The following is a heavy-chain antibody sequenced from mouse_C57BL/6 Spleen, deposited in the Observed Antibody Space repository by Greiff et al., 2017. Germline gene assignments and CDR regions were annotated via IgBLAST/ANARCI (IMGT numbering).Heavy chain of an antibody. D-gene: IGHD1-1*01. CDR1: GFTFSDYY. CDR2: ISNGGGST. CDR3: ARREVVPYAMDY. J-gene: IGHJ4*01. Sequence: EVQLVESGGGLVQPGGSLKLSCAASGFTFSDYYMYWVRQTPEKRLEWVAYISNGGGSTYYPDTVKGRFTISRDNAKNTLYLQMRRLKSEETAMYYCARREVVPYAMDYWGQGTSVTVAS. V-gene: IGHV5-12*01.